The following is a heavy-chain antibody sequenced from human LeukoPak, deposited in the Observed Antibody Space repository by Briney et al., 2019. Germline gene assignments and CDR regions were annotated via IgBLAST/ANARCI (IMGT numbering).Heavy chain of an antibody. D-gene: IGHD5-12*01. Sequence: GGSLRLSCAASGFTFDDYAMHWVRQAPGKGLVWVSRINSDGSSTSYADSVKGRFTISRDNAKNTLYLQMNSLRAEDTAVYYCARDLGSGYDFDYWGQGTLVTVSS. CDR1: GFTFDDYA. CDR3: ARDLGSGYDFDY. CDR2: INSDGSST. V-gene: IGHV3-74*01. J-gene: IGHJ4*02.